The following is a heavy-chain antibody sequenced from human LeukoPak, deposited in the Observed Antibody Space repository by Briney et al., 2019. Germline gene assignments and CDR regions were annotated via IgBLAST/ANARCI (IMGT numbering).Heavy chain of an antibody. CDR1: GGSISSYY. CDR2: IYYSGST. V-gene: IGHV4-59*08. D-gene: IGHD2-2*01. Sequence: SETLSLTCTVSGGSISSYYWSWIRQPPGKGLEWIGYIYYSGSTNYNPSLKSRVTISVDASKNQFSLELSSVTAADTAVYYCARQKCTSTSCLTKNAFDIWGQGTMVTVSS. J-gene: IGHJ3*02. CDR3: ARQKCTSTSCLTKNAFDI.